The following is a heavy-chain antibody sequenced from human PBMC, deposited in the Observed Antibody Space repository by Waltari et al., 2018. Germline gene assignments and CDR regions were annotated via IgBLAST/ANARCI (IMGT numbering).Heavy chain of an antibody. V-gene: IGHV3-53*01. D-gene: IGHD3-3*01. J-gene: IGHJ6*02. CDR1: GFTVSSNY. Sequence: EVQLVESGGGLIQPGGSLRLSCAASGFTVSSNYMSWVRQAPGKGLEWVSVIYSGGSTYYADSVKGRFTISRDNSKNTLYLQMNSLRAEDTAVYYCARERRITIFGVVIENYGMDVWGQGTTVTVSS. CDR3: ARERRITIFGVVIENYGMDV. CDR2: IYSGGST.